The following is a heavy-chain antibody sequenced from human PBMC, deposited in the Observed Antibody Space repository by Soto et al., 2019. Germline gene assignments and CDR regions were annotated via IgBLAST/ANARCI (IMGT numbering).Heavy chain of an antibody. J-gene: IGHJ4*02. Sequence: GGSLRLSCAASGFTFGSYAMSWVRQAPGKGLEWVSAISGSGGSTYYADSVKGRFTISRDNSKNTLYLQMNSLRAEDTAVYYCAKSRLFGVVRYWGQGTLVTVSS. D-gene: IGHD3-3*01. CDR2: ISGSGGST. CDR3: AKSRLFGVVRY. CDR1: GFTFGSYA. V-gene: IGHV3-23*01.